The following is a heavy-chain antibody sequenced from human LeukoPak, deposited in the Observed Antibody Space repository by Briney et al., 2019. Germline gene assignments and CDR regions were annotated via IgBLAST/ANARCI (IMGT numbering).Heavy chain of an antibody. CDR3: ARDLANSTEVWEYYYYYMDV. D-gene: IGHD1-26*01. CDR2: TYYRSKWYN. V-gene: IGHV6-1*01. CDR1: GDSVSSNSAA. Sequence: SQTLSLTCALSGDSVSSNSAAWNWIRQSPSRGLEWLGRTYYRSKWYNDYAVSVKSRITINPDTSKNQFSLQLSSVTAADTAVYYCARDLANSTEVWEYYYYYMDVWGKGTTVTVSS. J-gene: IGHJ6*03.